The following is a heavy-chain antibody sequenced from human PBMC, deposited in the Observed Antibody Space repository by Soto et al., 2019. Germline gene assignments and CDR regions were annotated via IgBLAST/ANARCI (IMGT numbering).Heavy chain of an antibody. J-gene: IGHJ1*01. V-gene: IGHV3-23*01. D-gene: IGHD6-13*01. CDR3: ATGTAAPAH. CDR2: ISTSGGTT. Sequence: EVQLLESGGGLVQPGGSLRLSCAASGFTFSNFDMSWVRQAPGKGLEWASGISTSGGTTYYADSVKGRFTSSRDNSKNTLYLQMTSQRAEDTAVYYCATGTAAPAHWGQGTLVTVSS. CDR1: GFTFSNFD.